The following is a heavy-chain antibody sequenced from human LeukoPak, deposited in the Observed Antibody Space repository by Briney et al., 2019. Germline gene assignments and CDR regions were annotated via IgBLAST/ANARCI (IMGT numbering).Heavy chain of an antibody. J-gene: IGHJ5*02. V-gene: IGHV4-34*01. CDR1: GGSFSGYY. D-gene: IGHD3-10*01. Sequence: SETLSLTCAVYGGSFSGYYWSRLRQPPGKGLEWIGEINHSGSTNYNPSLKSRVTISVDTSKNQFSLKLSSVTATDTAVYYCARLPRGVVGWFGPLPWGQGTLVTVSS. CDR3: ARLPRGVVGWFGPLP. CDR2: INHSGST.